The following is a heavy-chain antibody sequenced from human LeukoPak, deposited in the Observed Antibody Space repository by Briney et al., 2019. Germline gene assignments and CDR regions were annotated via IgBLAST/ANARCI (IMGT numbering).Heavy chain of an antibody. CDR3: ATVRTYGDYAMNY. CDR2: IYPGDSDT. CDR1: GYSFTSYW. J-gene: IGHJ4*02. V-gene: IGHV5-51*01. D-gene: IGHD4-17*01. Sequence: ESLKISCKGSGYSFTSYWIGWVRQMPGKGLEWMGIIYPGDSDTRYSPSFQGQVAISADKSISTAYLQWSSLKASDIGMYYCATVRTYGDYAMNYWGQGTLVTVSS.